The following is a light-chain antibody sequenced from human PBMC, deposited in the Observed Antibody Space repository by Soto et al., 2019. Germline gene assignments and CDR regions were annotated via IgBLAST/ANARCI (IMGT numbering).Light chain of an antibody. Sequence: DIQMTQSPSSLSASVGDRVTITCRASQSISSWLAWYQQIPGKAPKLLIYDASRLQSGVPSRFSGSGSGTEFTLTISSLQPDDFATYYCQQYNSYGTFGQGTKVDIK. CDR1: QSISSW. CDR3: QQYNSYGT. CDR2: DAS. J-gene: IGKJ1*01. V-gene: IGKV1-5*01.